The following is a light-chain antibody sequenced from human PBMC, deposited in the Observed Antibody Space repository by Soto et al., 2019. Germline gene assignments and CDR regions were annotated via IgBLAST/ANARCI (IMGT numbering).Light chain of an antibody. J-gene: IGLJ3*02. CDR2: EVS. Sequence: QSALTQPPSASGSPGQSVTISCTGTSSDVGGYNYVSWYQQHPGKAPKLMIYEVSKRPSGVPDRFSGSKSGNTASLTVSGLQAADEADYYCSSYSGSNNLVFGGRTKVTVL. CDR3: SSYSGSNNLV. V-gene: IGLV2-8*01. CDR1: SSDVGGYNY.